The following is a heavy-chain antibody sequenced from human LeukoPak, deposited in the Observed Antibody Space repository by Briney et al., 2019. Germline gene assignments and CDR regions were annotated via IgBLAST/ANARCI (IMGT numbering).Heavy chain of an antibody. J-gene: IGHJ4*02. D-gene: IGHD3-22*01. Sequence: GGSLRLSCAASGFTFSSYWMHWVRQAPGKGLVWVSRFNSDGRSTGYADSVKGRFTISRDNAKNSLYLQMNSLRAEDTALYYCAKDNYDSSGYGHWGQGTLVTVSS. CDR2: FNSDGRST. CDR1: GFTFSSYW. CDR3: AKDNYDSSGYGH. V-gene: IGHV3-74*01.